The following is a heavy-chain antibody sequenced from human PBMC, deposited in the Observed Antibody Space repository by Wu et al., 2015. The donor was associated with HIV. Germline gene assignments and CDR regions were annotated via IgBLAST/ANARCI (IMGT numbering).Heavy chain of an antibody. V-gene: IGHV1-69*12. Sequence: QVQLVQSGAEVKKPGSSVKVSCKASGGTFSSYAISWVRQAPGQGLEWMGGIIPIFGTANYAQKFQGRVTITADESTSTAYMELSSLRSEDTAVYYCARVTSKQKLTPPTTGTVFRSRYYYYMTSG. D-gene: IGHD4-17*01. J-gene: IGHJ6*03. CDR3: ARVTSKQKLTPPTTGTVFRSRYYYYMTS. CDR1: GGTFSSYA. CDR2: IIPIFGTA.